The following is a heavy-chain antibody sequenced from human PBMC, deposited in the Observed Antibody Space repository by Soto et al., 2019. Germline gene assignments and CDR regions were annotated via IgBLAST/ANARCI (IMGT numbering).Heavy chain of an antibody. D-gene: IGHD6-13*01. Sequence: SETLCLTCNVSGGSIARGDDYWSWLRQPPGKGLEWIGYIYYRAMPYYNPSLKSRVTISVDTSKNQFSLSMTSVTAADTAVYYCARGSALLFYYFDYWGQGTPVTVPQ. V-gene: IGHV4-30-4*01. CDR1: GGSIARGDDY. CDR2: IYYRAMP. J-gene: IGHJ4*02. CDR3: ARGSALLFYYFDY.